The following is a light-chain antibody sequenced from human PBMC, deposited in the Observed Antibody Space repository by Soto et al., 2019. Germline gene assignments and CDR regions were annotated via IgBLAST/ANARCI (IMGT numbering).Light chain of an antibody. CDR3: QQSYSFPWT. J-gene: IGKJ1*01. Sequence: DIQMTQSPSSLSESVGDRVTITCRANQSITNYLNWYQKKPGKAPNLLIYAASSLQSGVQSRFSGIGAGTYFTLVIISLQPEEFATLYCQQSYSFPWTFIQGIKVEIK. CDR2: AAS. V-gene: IGKV1-39*01. CDR1: QSITNY.